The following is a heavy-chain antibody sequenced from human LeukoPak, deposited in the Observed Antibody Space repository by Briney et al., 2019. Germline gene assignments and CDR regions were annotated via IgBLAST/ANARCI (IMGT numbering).Heavy chain of an antibody. CDR2: IYYSGST. D-gene: IGHD6-19*01. Sequence: SETLSLTCTVSGGPISSYYWSWIRQPPGKGLEWIGYIYYSGSTNYNPSLKSRVTISVDTSKNQFSLKLSSVTAADTAVYYCARGGQWDAFDIWGQGTMVTVSS. CDR3: ARGGQWDAFDI. V-gene: IGHV4-59*01. CDR1: GGPISSYY. J-gene: IGHJ3*02.